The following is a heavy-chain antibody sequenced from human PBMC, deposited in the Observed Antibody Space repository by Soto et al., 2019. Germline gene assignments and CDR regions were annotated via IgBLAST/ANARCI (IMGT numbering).Heavy chain of an antibody. Sequence: GGSLRLSCAASGFTFSSYAMHWVRQAPGKGLEWVAVISYDGSNKYYADSVKGRFTISRDNSKNTLYLQMNSLRAEDTAVYYCARVACGGSCFQTYYYYGMDVWGQGTTVTVSS. V-gene: IGHV3-30-3*01. CDR3: ARVACGGSCFQTYYYYGMDV. J-gene: IGHJ6*02. CDR1: GFTFSSYA. D-gene: IGHD2-15*01. CDR2: ISYDGSNK.